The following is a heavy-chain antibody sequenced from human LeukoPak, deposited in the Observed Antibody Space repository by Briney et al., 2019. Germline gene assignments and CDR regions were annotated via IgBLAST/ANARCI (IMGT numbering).Heavy chain of an antibody. D-gene: IGHD1-26*01. V-gene: IGHV4-34*01. CDR3: ARGTPYSGSPSPHFDY. CDR1: GGSFIGYY. Sequence: SETLSLTCAVYGGSFIGYYWSWIRQPPGKGLEWIGEINHSGSTNYNPSLKSRVTISVDTSKNQFSLKLSSVTAADTAVYYCARGTPYSGSPSPHFDYWGQGTLVTVSS. CDR2: INHSGST. J-gene: IGHJ4*02.